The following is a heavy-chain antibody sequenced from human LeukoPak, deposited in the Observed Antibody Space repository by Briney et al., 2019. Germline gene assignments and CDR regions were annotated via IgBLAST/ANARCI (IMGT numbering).Heavy chain of an antibody. J-gene: IGHJ6*03. CDR3: ATGGYYYYYYMDV. V-gene: IGHV1-24*01. CDR2: FDPEDGET. CDR1: GYTLTELS. Sequence: ASVKVSCKVSGYTLTELSMHWVRQAPGKGLERMGGFDPEDGETIYAQKFQGRVTMTEDTSTDTAYMELSSLRSEDTAVYYCATGGYYYYYYMDVWGKGTTVTVSS.